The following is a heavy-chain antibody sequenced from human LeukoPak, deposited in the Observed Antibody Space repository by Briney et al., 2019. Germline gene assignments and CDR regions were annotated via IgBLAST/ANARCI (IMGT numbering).Heavy chain of an antibody. Sequence: GGSLRLSCTASGFTFSNSGMHWVRQAPGKGLEWVAFIRYDGSNELYVDSVKGRFTISRDNSMNTLNLQMSSLRPEDTAVYYCARSVARITWFDPWGQGTLVTVSS. D-gene: IGHD5-12*01. CDR2: IRYDGSNE. CDR3: ARSVARITWFDP. V-gene: IGHV3-30*02. CDR1: GFTFSNSG. J-gene: IGHJ5*02.